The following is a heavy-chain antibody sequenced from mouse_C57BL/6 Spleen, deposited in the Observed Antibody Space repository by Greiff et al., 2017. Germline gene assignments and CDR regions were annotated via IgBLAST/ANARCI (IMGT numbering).Heavy chain of an antibody. CDR2: IYPGDGDT. Sequence: QVQLQQSGPELVKPGASVKISCKASGYAFSSSWMNWVKQRPGKGLEWIGRIYPGDGDTNYNGKFKGKATLTADKSSSTADMQLRSLTSEDSAVYFCARNYGSSPWFAYWGQGTLVTVSA. J-gene: IGHJ3*01. V-gene: IGHV1-82*01. D-gene: IGHD1-1*01. CDR1: GYAFSSSW. CDR3: ARNYGSSPWFAY.